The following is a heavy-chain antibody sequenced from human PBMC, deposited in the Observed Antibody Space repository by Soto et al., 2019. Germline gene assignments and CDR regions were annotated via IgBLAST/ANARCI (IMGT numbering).Heavy chain of an antibody. V-gene: IGHV3-23*04. CDR2: ISGSGGST. Sequence: VQLVQSGAEVKKPGSSVKVSCKASGFTFSSYAMSWVRQAPGKGLEWVSAISGSGGSTYYADSVKGRFTISRDNSKNTLYLQMNSLRAEDTAVYYCAKGGSSGYLYYFDYWGQGTLVTVSS. D-gene: IGHD3-22*01. J-gene: IGHJ4*02. CDR3: AKGGSSGYLYYFDY. CDR1: GFTFSSYA.